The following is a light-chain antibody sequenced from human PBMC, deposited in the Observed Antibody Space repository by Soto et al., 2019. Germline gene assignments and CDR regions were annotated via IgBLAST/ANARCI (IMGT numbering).Light chain of an antibody. CDR2: GAS. Sequence: EIVLTQSPGTLSLSPGERATLSCRASQSVSSSYLAWYQQKPGQAPRLLIYGASSRATGIPDRFSGSGSGPAFTLTISRLAPEDFAVYYCQQYGSSPETFGQGTKVEIK. J-gene: IGKJ1*01. V-gene: IGKV3-20*01. CDR3: QQYGSSPET. CDR1: QSVSSSY.